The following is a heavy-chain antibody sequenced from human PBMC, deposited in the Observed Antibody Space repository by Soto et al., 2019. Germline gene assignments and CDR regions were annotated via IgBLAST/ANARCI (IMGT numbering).Heavy chain of an antibody. CDR3: ARLLLGFCSGGSCPDLNHKDDAFDI. CDR2: IYYSGST. Sequence: SETLSLTCTVSGGSISSSSYYWGWIRQPPGKGLEWIGSIYYSGSTYYNPSLKSRVTISVDTSKNQFSLKLSSVTAADTVVFYCARLLLGFCSGGSCPDLNHKDDAFDIWGKGTMVTVSS. J-gene: IGHJ3*02. CDR1: GGSISSSSYY. D-gene: IGHD2-15*01. V-gene: IGHV4-39*01.